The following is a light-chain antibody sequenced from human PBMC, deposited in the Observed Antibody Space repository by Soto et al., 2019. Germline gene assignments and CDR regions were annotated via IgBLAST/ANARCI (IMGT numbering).Light chain of an antibody. J-gene: IGKJ2*01. CDR2: KVS. V-gene: IGKV2-24*01. CDR3: LHATQYRPYT. CDR1: QRLVHSDGNTY. Sequence: DSVLTPTPLSSHVTLGQPASISCRSSQRLVHSDGNTYLSWFHQRPGQPPRLLIDKVSNRFSGVPDRFSGSGAGTDFTLKISRGEAEDVGIYFCLHATQYRPYTFGQGTKLEIK.